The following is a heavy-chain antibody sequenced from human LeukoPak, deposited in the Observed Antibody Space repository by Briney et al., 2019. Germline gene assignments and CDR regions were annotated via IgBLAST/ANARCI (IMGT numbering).Heavy chain of an antibody. D-gene: IGHD6-13*01. V-gene: IGHV4-59*13. CDR1: GGSISSYY. Sequence: SETLSLTCTVSGGSISSYYWIWIRQPPGKGREWSGYIYYSGSTNYNPSLKSRVTISVDTSKNQFSLKLSSVTAADTAVHYCARVRKEPYSSSYLGYDYWGQGTLVTVSS. CDR3: ARVRKEPYSSSYLGYDY. J-gene: IGHJ4*02. CDR2: IYYSGST.